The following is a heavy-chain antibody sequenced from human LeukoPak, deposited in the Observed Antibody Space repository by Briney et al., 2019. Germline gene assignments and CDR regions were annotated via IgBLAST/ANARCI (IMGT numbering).Heavy chain of an antibody. CDR3: ARGPSCSSTSCYGFYYFDY. CDR1: GGTFSSYA. CDR2: IIPIFGTA. Sequence: ASAKVSCKASGGTFSSYAISWVRQAPGQGLEWMGGIIPIFGTANYAQKFQGRVTITTDESTSTAYMELSSLRSEDTAVYYCARGPSCSSTSCYGFYYFDYWGQGTLVTVSS. V-gene: IGHV1-69*05. D-gene: IGHD2-2*01. J-gene: IGHJ4*02.